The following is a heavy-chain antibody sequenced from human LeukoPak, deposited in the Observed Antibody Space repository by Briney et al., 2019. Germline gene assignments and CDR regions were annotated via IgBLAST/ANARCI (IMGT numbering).Heavy chain of an antibody. V-gene: IGHV1-3*01. D-gene: IGHD3-10*01. CDR3: ARRGSGTDFDY. Sequence: ASVKVSCKASGYTFTSYGISWVRQAPGQRLEWMGWINAGNGNTKYSQKFQGRVTITRDTSASTAYMELSSLRSEDTAVYYCARRGSGTDFDYWGQGTLVTVSS. CDR2: INAGNGNT. CDR1: GYTFTSYG. J-gene: IGHJ4*02.